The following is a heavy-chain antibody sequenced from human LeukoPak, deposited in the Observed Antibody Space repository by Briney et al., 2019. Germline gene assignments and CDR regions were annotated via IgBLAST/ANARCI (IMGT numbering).Heavy chain of an antibody. V-gene: IGHV3-23*01. CDR1: GFAFSSYA. CDR2: ISGGGGST. J-gene: IGHJ4*02. D-gene: IGHD6-6*01. Sequence: GGSLRLSCAASGFAFSSYAMTWVRQAPPKGLEWVSGISGGGGSTFYADSVKGRFTISRDNSKNTLYLQMNSLRAEDTAVYYCAKDLKGSIADYFDYWGQGTLITVSS. CDR3: AKDLKGSIADYFDY.